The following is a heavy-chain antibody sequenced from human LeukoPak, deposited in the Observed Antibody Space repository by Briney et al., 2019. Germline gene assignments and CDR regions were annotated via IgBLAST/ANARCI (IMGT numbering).Heavy chain of an antibody. D-gene: IGHD3-10*01. CDR3: AREIFYGSGSPKIDS. CDR2: INSDGSTT. CDR1: GFTFSSYA. Sequence: GGSLRLSCAASGFTFSSYAMHWVRQAPGKGLEWVAVINSDGSTTNYADSVKGRFAISRDNAKNTLYLQMNSLRAEDTALYYCAREIFYGSGSPKIDSWGQGTLVTVSS. V-gene: IGHV3-74*01. J-gene: IGHJ4*02.